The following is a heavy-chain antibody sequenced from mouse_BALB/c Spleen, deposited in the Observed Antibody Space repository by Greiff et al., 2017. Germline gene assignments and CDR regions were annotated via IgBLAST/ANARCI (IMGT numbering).Heavy chain of an antibody. V-gene: IGHV5-6-4*01. J-gene: IGHJ3*01. D-gene: IGHD1-1*02. CDR2: ISSGGSYT. Sequence: EVQGVESGGGLVKPGGSLKLSCAASGFTFSSYTMSWVRQTPEKRLEWVATISSGGSYTYYPDSVKGRFTISRDNAKNTLYLQMSSLKSEDTAMYYCTRVDYGPWFAYWGQGTLVTVSA. CDR1: GFTFSSYT. CDR3: TRVDYGPWFAY.